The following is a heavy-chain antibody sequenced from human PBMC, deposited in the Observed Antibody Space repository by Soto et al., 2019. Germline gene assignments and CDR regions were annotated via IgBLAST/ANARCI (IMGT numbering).Heavy chain of an antibody. J-gene: IGHJ4*02. CDR1: GVSISSGDYY. Sequence: TSETLSLTCTVSGVSISSGDYYWSWIRQTPGKGLEWIGSIYYSENTYYNPSLKSRVTISVDTSKNHFSLKLSSVTAADTAVYYCARHLGEGYFDYWGQGTLVTVSS. CDR3: ARHLGEGYFDY. CDR2: IYYSENT. V-gene: IGHV4-39*01.